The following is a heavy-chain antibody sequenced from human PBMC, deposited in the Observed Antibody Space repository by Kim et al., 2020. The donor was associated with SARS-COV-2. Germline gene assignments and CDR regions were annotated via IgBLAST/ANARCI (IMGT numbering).Heavy chain of an antibody. D-gene: IGHD3-22*01. Sequence: GGSLRLSCAASGFTFSSYWMSWVRQAPGKGLEWVANIKQDGSEKYYVDSVKGRFTISRDNAKNSLYLQMTSLRAEATAVYYCARDKTVDSSGSIRGFDPWGQGTLVTVSS. CDR2: IKQDGSEK. V-gene: IGHV3-7*03. CDR3: ARDKTVDSSGSIRGFDP. CDR1: GFTFSSYW. J-gene: IGHJ5*02.